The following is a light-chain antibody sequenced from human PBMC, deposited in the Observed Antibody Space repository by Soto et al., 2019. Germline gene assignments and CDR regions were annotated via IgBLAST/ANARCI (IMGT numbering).Light chain of an antibody. CDR2: DAS. CDR3: QEYGTSRT. J-gene: IGKJ1*01. V-gene: IGKV1-5*01. Sequence: DIQMTQSPSTLSASVGDRVTITCRASQHIVSWLAWYQQKPGKAPKLLIYDASSLESGVPQRFSGSGSGTDFTLTISRLEPEDFAVYYCQEYGTSRTFGQGTKVDIK. CDR1: QHIVSW.